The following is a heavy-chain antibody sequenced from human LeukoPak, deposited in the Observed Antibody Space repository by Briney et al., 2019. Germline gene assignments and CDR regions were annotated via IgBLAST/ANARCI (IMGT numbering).Heavy chain of an antibody. D-gene: IGHD6-13*01. Sequence: PSETLSLTCTVSGGSISSGGYYWSWIRQHPGKGLEWIGYIYYSGSTYYNPSLKSRVTISVDTSKNQFSLKLSSVTAADTAVYYCARGSFIAAAGTGGARWFDPWGQGTLVTVSS. CDR3: ARGSFIAAAGTGGARWFDP. CDR2: IYYSGST. J-gene: IGHJ5*02. CDR1: GGSISSGGYY. V-gene: IGHV4-31*03.